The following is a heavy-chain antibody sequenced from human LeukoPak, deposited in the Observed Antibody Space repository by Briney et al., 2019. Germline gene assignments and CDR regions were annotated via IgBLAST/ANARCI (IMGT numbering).Heavy chain of an antibody. V-gene: IGHV4-61*01. J-gene: IGHJ6*02. CDR1: GGSVSSGSYY. CDR3: ATYGYYYGMDV. Sequence: SETLSLTCTVSGGSVSSGSYYWSWIRQPPGKGLEWIGYIYYSGSTNYNPSLESRVTISVDTSKNQFSLKLSSVTAADTAVYYCATYGYYYGMDVWGQGTTVTVSS. CDR2: IYYSGST. D-gene: IGHD4-17*01.